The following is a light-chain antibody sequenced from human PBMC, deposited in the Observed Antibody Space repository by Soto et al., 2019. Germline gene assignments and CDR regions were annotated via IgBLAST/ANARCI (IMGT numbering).Light chain of an antibody. Sequence: EIVLTQSPRTLSLSPGERATLSCRASQSVRNNYLVWYQQKPGQAPRFLIYATSNRATGIPDRFSGGGSGTNFTLTISRLEPEDFAVYYCQQFGSYPLTFGGGTKVEIK. CDR1: QSVRNNY. V-gene: IGKV3-20*01. J-gene: IGKJ4*01. CDR3: QQFGSYPLT. CDR2: ATS.